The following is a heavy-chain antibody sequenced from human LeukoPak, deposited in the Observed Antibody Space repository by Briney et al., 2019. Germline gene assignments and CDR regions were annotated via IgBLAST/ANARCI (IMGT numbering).Heavy chain of an antibody. CDR2: ISSSSSYI. J-gene: IGHJ3*02. Sequence: PGGSLRLSCAASGFTFSSYSMNWVRQAPGKGLEWVSSISSSSSYIYYADSVKGRFTISRDNAKNSLYLQMNSLRAEDTAVYYCARDMDGYYGSGSYYSVLYAFDIWGQGTMVTVS. V-gene: IGHV3-21*01. CDR3: ARDMDGYYGSGSYYSVLYAFDI. D-gene: IGHD3-10*01. CDR1: GFTFSSYS.